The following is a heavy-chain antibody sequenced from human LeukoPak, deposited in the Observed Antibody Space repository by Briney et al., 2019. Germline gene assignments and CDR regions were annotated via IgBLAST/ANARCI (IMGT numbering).Heavy chain of an antibody. CDR1: GGSMSPYH. CDR2: IYYSGST. Sequence: SETLSLTCTVSGGSMSPYHWGWIRQPPGRGLEWTGYIYYSGSTNYNPSLKSRVTISVDTSKNQFSLKLSSVTAADTAIYYCAREVSGRFDYWGQGTLVTVSS. D-gene: IGHD5/OR15-5a*01. V-gene: IGHV4-59*12. CDR3: AREVSGRFDY. J-gene: IGHJ4*02.